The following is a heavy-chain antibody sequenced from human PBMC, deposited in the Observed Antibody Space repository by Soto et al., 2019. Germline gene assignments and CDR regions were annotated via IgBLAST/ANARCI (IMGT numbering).Heavy chain of an antibody. CDR2: IIPIFGTA. D-gene: IGHD2-15*01. CDR3: ARFGYCSGGSCYSDPFY. Sequence: ASVKVSCKASGGTFSSYAISWVRQAPGQGLEWMGGIIPIFGTANYAQKFQGRVTITADESTSTAYMELSSLRSEDTAVYYCARFGYCSGGSCYSDPFYWGEGTLVTVPQ. V-gene: IGHV1-69*13. CDR1: GGTFSSYA. J-gene: IGHJ4*02.